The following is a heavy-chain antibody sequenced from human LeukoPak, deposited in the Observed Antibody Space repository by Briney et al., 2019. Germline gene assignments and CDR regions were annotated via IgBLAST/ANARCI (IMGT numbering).Heavy chain of an antibody. CDR1: GFTFSRFG. J-gene: IGHJ4*02. V-gene: IGHV3-48*02. D-gene: IGHD2-15*01. CDR3: AQKGGADY. CDR2: ISSSSSSSM. Sequence: GGSLRLSCAASGFTFSRFGMNWVRQAPGKGLEWVSYISSSSSSSMYYADSVKGRFTISRDNAENSLYLQMNSLRDEDTAVYYCAQKGGADYWGQGTLVTVSS.